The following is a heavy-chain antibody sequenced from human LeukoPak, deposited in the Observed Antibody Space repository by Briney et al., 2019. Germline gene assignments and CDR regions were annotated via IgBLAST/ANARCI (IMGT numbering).Heavy chain of an antibody. CDR3: ARDAVAAPDYFDY. CDR2: INHSGST. V-gene: IGHV4-34*01. Sequence: SETLSLTCAVYGGSFSGYYWSWIRQPPGKGLEWIGEINHSGSTNYNPSLKSRVTISVDTSKNQFSLKLSSVTAADTAVYYCARDAVAAPDYFDYWGQGTLVTVSS. J-gene: IGHJ4*02. CDR1: GGSFSGYY. D-gene: IGHD2-15*01.